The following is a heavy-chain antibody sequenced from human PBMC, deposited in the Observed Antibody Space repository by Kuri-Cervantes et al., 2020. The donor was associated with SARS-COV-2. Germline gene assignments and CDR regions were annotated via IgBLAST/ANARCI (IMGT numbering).Heavy chain of an antibody. CDR3: ARHLGWELPSDY. Sequence: GESLKISCKGSGYSFISYWIGWVRQMPGKGLEWMGIIFPGDSDTTYSPSFQGQVTISAGKSISTAYLQWSSLKASDTAMYYCARHLGWELPSDYWGQGTLVTVSS. D-gene: IGHD1-26*01. CDR1: GYSFISYW. CDR2: IFPGDSDT. J-gene: IGHJ4*02. V-gene: IGHV5-51*01.